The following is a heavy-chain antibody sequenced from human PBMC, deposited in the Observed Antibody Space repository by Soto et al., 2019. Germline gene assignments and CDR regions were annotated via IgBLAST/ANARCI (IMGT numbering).Heavy chain of an antibody. Sequence: QVQLVESGGGVVQPGRSLRLSCAASGFTFSSYGMHWVRQAPGKGLEWVAVISYDGSNKYYADSVKGRFTISRDNSKNTLYLQMNSLRAEDTAVYYCAKVGGGGDGRYNWKVGFDYWGQGTLVTVSS. CDR3: AKVGGGGDGRYNWKVGFDY. V-gene: IGHV3-30*18. CDR2: ISYDGSNK. CDR1: GFTFSSYG. D-gene: IGHD1-20*01. J-gene: IGHJ4*02.